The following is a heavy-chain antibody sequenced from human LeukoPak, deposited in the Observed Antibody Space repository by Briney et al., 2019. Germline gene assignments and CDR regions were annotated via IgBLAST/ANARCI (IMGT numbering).Heavy chain of an antibody. CDR3: AKRGLRGNWFHP. Sequence: GGSLRLSCAGSGFNFSIFAMNWVRQAPGKGLGWVSSINGVGNSTYYADSVKGRFTVSRDNSKNTLYLQMNSLRAEDTALYYCAKRGLRGNWFHPWGQGTLVTVSS. V-gene: IGHV3-23*01. D-gene: IGHD3-10*01. J-gene: IGHJ5*02. CDR1: GFNFSIFA. CDR2: INGVGNST.